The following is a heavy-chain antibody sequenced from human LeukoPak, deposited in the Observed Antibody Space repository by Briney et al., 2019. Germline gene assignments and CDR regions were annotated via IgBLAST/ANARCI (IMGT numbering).Heavy chain of an antibody. Sequence: GGSLRLSCAASGFTFSSYAMHWVRQAPGKGLEWVAVISYDGSNKYYADSVKGRLTISRDNSKNTLYLQMNSLRAEDTAVYYCARESPYCGGDCYVDYWGQGTLVTVSS. V-gene: IGHV3-30*04. CDR3: ARESPYCGGDCYVDY. CDR1: GFTFSSYA. CDR2: ISYDGSNK. D-gene: IGHD2-21*02. J-gene: IGHJ4*02.